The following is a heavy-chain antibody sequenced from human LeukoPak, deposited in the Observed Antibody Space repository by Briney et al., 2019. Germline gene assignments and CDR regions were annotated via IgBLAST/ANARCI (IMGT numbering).Heavy chain of an antibody. Sequence: SETLSLTCTVSGGSISSHYWSWIRQPPGKELEWIGYIYYSGSTNYNPSLKSRVTISVDTSKNQFSLKLSPVTAADTAVYYCARVCCAGAFDIWGQGTMVTVSS. CDR3: ARVCCAGAFDI. CDR1: GGSISSHY. V-gene: IGHV4-59*11. CDR2: IYYSGST. J-gene: IGHJ3*02.